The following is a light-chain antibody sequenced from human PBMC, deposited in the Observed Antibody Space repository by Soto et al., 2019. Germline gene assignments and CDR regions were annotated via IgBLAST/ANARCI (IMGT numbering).Light chain of an antibody. Sequence: QSALTQPASVSGSPGQTITISCTGYSSNVGAYYFVYWYQHHPGRAPKLIFYEVTTRPSGVSSRFSGSNSGKTAPLTISGLQADDEATYYCGSYASTTTPYVFATGTKVTVL. CDR3: GSYASTTTPYV. V-gene: IGLV2-14*01. J-gene: IGLJ1*01. CDR2: EVT. CDR1: SSNVGAYYF.